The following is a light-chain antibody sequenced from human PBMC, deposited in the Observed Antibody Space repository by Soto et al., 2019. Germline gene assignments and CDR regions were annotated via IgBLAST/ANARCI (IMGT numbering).Light chain of an antibody. CDR1: SSDVGGYDF. J-gene: IGLJ2*01. V-gene: IGLV2-14*01. CDR3: SSYAGSPTLVV. CDR2: DVS. Sequence: QSALTQPASVSGSPGQSITISCTGTSSDVGGYDFVSWYQQHPGKAPKLMIYDVSNRPSGVSNRFSGSKSGNTASLTISGLQAEDEADYYCSSYAGSPTLVVFGGGTKLPVL.